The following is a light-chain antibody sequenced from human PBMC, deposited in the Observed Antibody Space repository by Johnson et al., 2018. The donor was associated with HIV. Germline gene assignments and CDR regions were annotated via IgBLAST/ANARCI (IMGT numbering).Light chain of an antibody. V-gene: IGLV1-51*01. CDR2: DNN. CDR1: SSNIGNNF. J-gene: IGLJ1*01. Sequence: QPVLTQPPSVSAAPGQRVTRSYSGSSSNIGNNFVSWFRQLPLRAPKVLIYDNNKRPSGIPDRFSGSKSGTSATLGITRLQTGDEADYYCGTWDSSLRTGFFGTGTKVTVL. CDR3: GTWDSSLRTGF.